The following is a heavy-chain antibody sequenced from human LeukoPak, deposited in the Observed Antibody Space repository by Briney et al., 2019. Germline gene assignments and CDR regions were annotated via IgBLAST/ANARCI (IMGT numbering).Heavy chain of an antibody. J-gene: IGHJ5*02. CDR1: GRSFSGYY. CDR2: INHSGSN. CDR3: ARQSSWRPYNWFDP. V-gene: IGHV4-34*01. Sequence: SETLSLTCAVYGRSFSGYYWSWIRQPPGKGLEWIGEINHSGSNNYNPSLKSRVTISVDKSKNQFSLKLSSVHAADTAVYCCARQSSWRPYNWFDPWGQGTLVTVSS. D-gene: IGHD6-13*01.